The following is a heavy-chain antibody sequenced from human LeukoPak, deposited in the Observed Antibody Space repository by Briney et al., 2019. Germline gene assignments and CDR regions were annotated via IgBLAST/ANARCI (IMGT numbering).Heavy chain of an antibody. CDR1: GGSISSYY. J-gene: IGHJ4*02. V-gene: IGHV4-4*07. CDR2: IYPSGST. CDR3: ARGAAYCGGDCSVYFDY. D-gene: IGHD2-21*02. Sequence: PSETLSLTCTVSGGSISSYYWSWIRQPAGKGLEWIGRIYPSGSTTYNPSLTGRVTMSVDTSKNQFSLKLSSVTAAGTAVYYCARGAAYCGGDCSVYFDYWGQGTLVTVSS.